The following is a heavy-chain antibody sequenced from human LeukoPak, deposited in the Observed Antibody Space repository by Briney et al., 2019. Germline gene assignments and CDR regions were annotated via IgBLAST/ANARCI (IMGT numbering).Heavy chain of an antibody. V-gene: IGHV4-59*08. CDR2: IYYSGST. J-gene: IGHJ4*02. Sequence: SETLSLTCTVSGGSISSYYWSWIRQPPGKGLEWIGYIYYSGSTNHNPSLKSRVTISVDTSKNQFSLKLSSVTAADTAVYYGARHEGSIYFDYWGQGTLVTVSS. D-gene: IGHD1-26*01. CDR3: ARHEGSIYFDY. CDR1: GGSISSYY.